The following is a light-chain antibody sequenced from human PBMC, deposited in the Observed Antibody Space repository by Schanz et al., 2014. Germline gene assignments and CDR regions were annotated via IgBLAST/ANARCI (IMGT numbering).Light chain of an antibody. V-gene: IGKV3D-15*01. CDR1: QSVSSID. J-gene: IGKJ1*01. CDR2: GAS. CDR3: QQYNNWPPWT. Sequence: EIVLTQSPGALSLSPGDRATLSCRASQSVSSIDLAWYQQKPGQAPNVLIYGASNRATGIPARFSGSGSGTEFTLTISSLQSEDFAVYYCQQYNNWPPWTFGQGTKVEIK.